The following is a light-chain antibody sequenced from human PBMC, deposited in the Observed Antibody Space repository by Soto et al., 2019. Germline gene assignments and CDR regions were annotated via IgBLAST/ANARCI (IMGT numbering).Light chain of an antibody. CDR3: QQYGSYSPWT. CDR2: KAS. Sequence: DIPMTQSPPTLSASVGDRVTITCRASQSIGSWLAWYQQKPGKAPKLLIYKASTLESGVPSRFSGSGSGTEFTLTISSLQPDDFASYYCQQYGSYSPWTFGQGTKVEIK. J-gene: IGKJ1*01. V-gene: IGKV1-5*03. CDR1: QSIGSW.